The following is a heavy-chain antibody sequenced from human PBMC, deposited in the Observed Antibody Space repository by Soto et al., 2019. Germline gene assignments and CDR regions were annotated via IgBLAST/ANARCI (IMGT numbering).Heavy chain of an antibody. CDR3: ARDRMITFGGVIAYGMDV. V-gene: IGHV4-31*03. D-gene: IGHD3-16*02. CDR1: GGSISSGGYY. CDR2: IYYSGST. J-gene: IGHJ6*02. Sequence: PSETLSLTCTVSGGSISSGGYYWSWIRQHPGEGLEWIGYIYYSGSTYYNPSLKSRVTISVDTSKNQFSLKLSSVTAADTAVYYCARDRMITFGGVIAYGMDVWGQGTTVTVSS.